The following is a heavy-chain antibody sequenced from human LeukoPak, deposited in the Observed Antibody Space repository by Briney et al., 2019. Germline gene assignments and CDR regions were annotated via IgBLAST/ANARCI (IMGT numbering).Heavy chain of an antibody. CDR2: IYYSGST. CDR3: ARAGRNTYSGSALDY. J-gene: IGHJ4*02. V-gene: IGHV4-39*01. CDR1: GGSISSTSYY. D-gene: IGHD1-26*01. Sequence: TSETLSLTCTVSGGSISSTSYYWGWIRQPPGKGLEWIGSIYYSGSTYYNPSLKSRVTISVDTSKNQFYLKMSSVTAADTAVYYCARAGRNTYSGSALDYWGQGTLVTVSS.